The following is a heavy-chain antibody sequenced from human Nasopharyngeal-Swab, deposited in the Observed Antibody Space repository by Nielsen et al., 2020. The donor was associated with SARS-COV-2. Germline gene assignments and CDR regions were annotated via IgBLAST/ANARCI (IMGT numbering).Heavy chain of an antibody. V-gene: IGHV3-49*03. D-gene: IGHD2-8*01. CDR1: GFTSGDYA. J-gene: IGHJ4*02. Sequence: GGSLRLSCTASGFTSGDYAMSWFRQAPGKGLEWVGFIRSKAYGGTTEYAASVKGRFTISRDDSKSIAYLQMNSLKTEDTAVYYCTRGAAGLYGYWGQGTLVTVSS. CDR3: TRGAAGLYGY. CDR2: IRSKAYGGTT.